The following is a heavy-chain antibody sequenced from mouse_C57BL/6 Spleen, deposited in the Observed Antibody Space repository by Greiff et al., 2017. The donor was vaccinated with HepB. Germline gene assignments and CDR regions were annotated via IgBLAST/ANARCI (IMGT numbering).Heavy chain of an antibody. D-gene: IGHD2-12*01. CDR2: ISSGSSTI. J-gene: IGHJ4*01. CDR3: ARDVTTDAMDY. V-gene: IGHV5-17*01. CDR1: GFTFSDYG. Sequence: EVQLVESGGGLVKPGGSLKLSCAASGFTFSDYGMHWVRQAPEKGLEWVAYISSGSSTIYYADTVKGRFTISRDNAKNTLFLQMTSLRSEDTAMYYCARDVTTDAMDYWGQGTSVTVSS.